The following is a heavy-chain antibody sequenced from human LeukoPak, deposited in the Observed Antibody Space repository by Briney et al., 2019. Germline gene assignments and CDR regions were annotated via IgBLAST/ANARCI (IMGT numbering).Heavy chain of an antibody. Sequence: ASVKVSCKASGGTFSSYAISWVRQAPGHGLEWMGRIIPIFGTANYAQKFQGRVTITTDESTSTAYMELSGLRAEDTALYYCARGGYYDSSSLHWFDPWGQGTLVTVSS. CDR1: GGTFSSYA. CDR2: IIPIFGTA. D-gene: IGHD3-22*01. CDR3: ARGGYYDSSSLHWFDP. J-gene: IGHJ5*02. V-gene: IGHV1-69*05.